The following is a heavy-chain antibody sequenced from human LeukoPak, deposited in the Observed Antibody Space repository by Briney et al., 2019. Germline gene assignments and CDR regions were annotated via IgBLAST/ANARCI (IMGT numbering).Heavy chain of an antibody. CDR2: IRYDGSNK. CDR1: GFTFSSYG. V-gene: IGHV3-30*02. D-gene: IGHD2-15*01. CDR3: AKARSVVVAATVEYYFDY. Sequence: GGSLRLSCAASGFTFSSYGMHWVRQAPGKGLEWVAFIRYDGSNKYYADSVKGRFTISRDNSKNTLYLQMNSLRAEDTAVYYCAKARSVVVAATVEYYFDYWGQGTLVTVSS. J-gene: IGHJ4*02.